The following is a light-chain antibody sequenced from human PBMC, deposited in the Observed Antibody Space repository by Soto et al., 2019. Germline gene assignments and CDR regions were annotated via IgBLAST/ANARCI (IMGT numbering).Light chain of an antibody. Sequence: QSALTQPASVSGSPGQSITIPCTGTSSDVGTNNLVSWYQQHPGKAPKLMIYEGSTRPSGVSNRFSGSKSGNTASLTISGLQAEDEADYYCCSYAGSSTFGVFGGGTKLTVL. J-gene: IGLJ2*01. CDR1: SSDVGTNNL. V-gene: IGLV2-23*03. CDR2: EGS. CDR3: CSYAGSSTFGV.